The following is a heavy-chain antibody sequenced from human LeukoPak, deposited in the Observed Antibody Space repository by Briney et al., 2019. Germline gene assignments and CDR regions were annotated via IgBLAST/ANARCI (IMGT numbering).Heavy chain of an antibody. CDR2: IYSGGST. CDR3: ARESGITTAFDY. D-gene: IGHD3-10*01. CDR1: GFTVSSNY. Sequence: GGYLRLSCAASGFTVSSNYMSWVRQAPGKGLEWGSVIYSGGSTYYADSVKGRFTISRDNSKNTLYLQMNSLRAEDTAVYYCARESGITTAFDYWGQGTLVTVSS. V-gene: IGHV3-66*02. J-gene: IGHJ4*02.